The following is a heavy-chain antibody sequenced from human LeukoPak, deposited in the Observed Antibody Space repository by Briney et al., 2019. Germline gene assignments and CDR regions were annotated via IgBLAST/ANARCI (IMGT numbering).Heavy chain of an antibody. CDR1: GGTFGSYA. CDR3: ARGDYGLD. D-gene: IGHD4/OR15-4a*01. V-gene: IGHV1-69*05. CDR2: IIPIFGTA. Sequence: ASVTVSFKSSGGTFGSYAISWVRQAPGQGLEWMGRIIPIFGTANYAHKFQGRVTITTDEYTSTAYMELSTLGSDDTVVYYCARGDYGLDWGQGTLVTVSS. J-gene: IGHJ4*02.